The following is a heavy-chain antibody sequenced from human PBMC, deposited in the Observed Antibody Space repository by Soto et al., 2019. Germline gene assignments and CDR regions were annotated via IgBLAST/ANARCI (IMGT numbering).Heavy chain of an antibody. CDR3: ARGGEPLGYYGLDV. V-gene: IGHV4-61*01. CDR2: MYYTGVT. CDR1: GGSVRSGNHF. Sequence: QVQLQESGPGLLKASDTLSLTCSVSGGSVRSGNHFWNWIRQPPGRGLEWLGYMYYTGVTNYNPSLKSRVSMSVDTSKDQFSLNLTSLTAADTAVYYCARGGEPLGYYGLDVWGQGATVTVSS. J-gene: IGHJ6*02.